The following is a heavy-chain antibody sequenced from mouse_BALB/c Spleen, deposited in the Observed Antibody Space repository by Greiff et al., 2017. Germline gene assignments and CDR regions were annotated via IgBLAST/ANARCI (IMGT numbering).Heavy chain of an antibody. J-gene: IGHJ3*01. CDR2: IDPENGDT. CDR1: GFNIKDYY. Sequence: EVQLQQSGAELVRSGASVKLSCTASGFNIKDYYMHWVKQRPEQGLEWIGWIDPENGDTEYAPKFQGKATMTADTSSNTAYLQLSSLTSEDTAVYYCNAGSSGYGFAYWGQGTLVTVSA. V-gene: IGHV14-4*02. CDR3: NAGSSGYGFAY. D-gene: IGHD3-1*01.